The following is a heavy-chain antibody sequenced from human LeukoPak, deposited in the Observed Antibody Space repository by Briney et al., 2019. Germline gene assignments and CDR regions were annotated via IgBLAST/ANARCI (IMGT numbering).Heavy chain of an antibody. J-gene: IGHJ2*01. CDR3: AKALRSWYFDL. Sequence: GGSLRLSCAASGFTFSNYGMHWVRQAPGKGLEWVAVISYDGSNKYYADSVKGRFTISRDNSKNTLYLQMNSLRAEDTAVYYCAKALRSWYFDLWGRGTLVTVSS. V-gene: IGHV3-30*18. CDR1: GFTFSNYG. CDR2: ISYDGSNK.